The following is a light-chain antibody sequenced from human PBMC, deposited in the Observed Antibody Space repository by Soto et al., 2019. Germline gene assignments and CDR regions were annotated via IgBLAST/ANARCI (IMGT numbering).Light chain of an antibody. CDR3: QQYSKWPIT. V-gene: IGKV3-15*01. J-gene: IGKJ5*01. CDR2: GIS. CDR1: QSVNSN. Sequence: ERMMTQSPATLSVFPGERVTLSCRASQSVNSNYLAWYQQHPGQPPRLLIYGISTRATGIPARFSGSGSGTEFSLTISSLQSEDFAVYYCQQYSKWPITFGQGTRLEIK.